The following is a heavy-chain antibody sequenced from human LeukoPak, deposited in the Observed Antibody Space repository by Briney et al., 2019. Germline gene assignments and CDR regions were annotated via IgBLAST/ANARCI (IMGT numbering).Heavy chain of an antibody. CDR2: IRYDGSNK. CDR1: GFTFSSYG. CDR3: AKDRRVINPYWYFDL. V-gene: IGHV3-30*02. D-gene: IGHD3-22*01. Sequence: GGSLRLSCAASGFTFSSYGMHWVRQAPGKGLEWVAFIRYDGSNKYYADSVKGRFTISRDNSKNTLYLQLNSLRAEDTAVYYCAKDRRVINPYWYFDLWGRGTLVTVSS. J-gene: IGHJ2*01.